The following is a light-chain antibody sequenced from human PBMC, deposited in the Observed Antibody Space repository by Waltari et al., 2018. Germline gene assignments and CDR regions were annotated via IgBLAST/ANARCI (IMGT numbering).Light chain of an antibody. CDR2: WAS. CDR1: QSVLYSSNNKNY. V-gene: IGKV4-1*01. CDR3: QQYYSTPDT. J-gene: IGKJ2*01. Sequence: DIVMTQSPDSLVVFLGERAPLNCKPRQSVLYSSNNKNYLAWYQQKPGQPPKLLIYWASTRESGVPDRFSGSGSGTDFTLTISSLQAEDVAVYYCQQYYSTPDTFGQGTKLEIK.